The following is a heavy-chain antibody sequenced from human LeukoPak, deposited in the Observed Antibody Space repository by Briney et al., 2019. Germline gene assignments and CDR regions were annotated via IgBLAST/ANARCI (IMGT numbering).Heavy chain of an antibody. Sequence: PSDTLVLTCAGYGGAFSDYYWSWIRQPPGKGLEWIGEINHSGSTNYNPSLKSRVTISVDTSKNQFSLKLSSVTAADTAVYYCARGLYSWGQGTLVTVSS. V-gene: IGHV4-34*01. CDR1: GGAFSDYY. CDR3: ARGLYS. J-gene: IGHJ4*02. CDR2: INHSGST. D-gene: IGHD3-16*01.